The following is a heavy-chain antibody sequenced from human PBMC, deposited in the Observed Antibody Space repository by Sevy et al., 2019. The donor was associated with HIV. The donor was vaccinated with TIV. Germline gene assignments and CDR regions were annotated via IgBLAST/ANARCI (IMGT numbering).Heavy chain of an antibody. J-gene: IGHJ5*02. D-gene: IGHD6-6*01. CDR3: ARVRAARPLNWFDP. Sequence: SETLSLTCTVSGGSISSGDYYWSWIRQPPGKGLEWIGYIYYSGSTYYHPSLKSRDTISVDTSKNQFSLKLSSVTAADTAVYYCARVRAARPLNWFDPWGQGTLVTVSS. V-gene: IGHV4-30-4*01. CDR1: GGSISSGDYY. CDR2: IYYSGST.